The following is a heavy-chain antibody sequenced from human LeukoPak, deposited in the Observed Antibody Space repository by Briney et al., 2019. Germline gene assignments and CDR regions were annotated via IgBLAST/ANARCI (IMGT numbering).Heavy chain of an antibody. CDR3: ARSTYYYGSAPDY. CDR1: GLTFSSSW. V-gene: IGHV3-74*01. CDR2: INSDGSNT. Sequence: GGSLRLSCAASGLTFSSSWMYWVRQAPGKGLVWVSDINSDGSNTRYADSVRGRFTISRDNAKEMVHLQMNSLRAEDTAVYYCARSTYYYGSAPDYWGQGTLVTVSS. J-gene: IGHJ4*02. D-gene: IGHD3-10*01.